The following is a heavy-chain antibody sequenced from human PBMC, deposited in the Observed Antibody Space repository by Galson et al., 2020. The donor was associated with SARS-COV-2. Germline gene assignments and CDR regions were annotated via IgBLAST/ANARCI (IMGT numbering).Heavy chain of an antibody. D-gene: IGHD2-15*01. V-gene: IGHV3-48*03. J-gene: IGHJ5*02. CDR3: GFIPDIVPGGSWFDP. Sequence: GGSLRLSCAASGFTFNDHEMNWVRQAPGKGLEWVAYISASGNTKDYADSVKGRFTISRDSAKNSLYLQMNSLRPEDTAIYYCGFIPDIVPGGSWFDPWGQGTLVTVSS. CDR2: ISASGNTK. CDR1: GFTFNDHE.